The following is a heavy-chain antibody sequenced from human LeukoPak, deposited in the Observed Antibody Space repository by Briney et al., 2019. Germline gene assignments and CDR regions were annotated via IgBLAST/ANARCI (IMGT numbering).Heavy chain of an antibody. CDR3: FGSGSYSK. Sequence: GGSLRLSCAASGFTFSSYSMNWVRQALGKGLEWVANIKPDGSETHYVDSVKGRFTISRDNARNSVYLQMNSLRAEDTAVYYCFGSGSYSKWDQGTLVTVSS. D-gene: IGHD3-10*01. CDR2: IKPDGSET. J-gene: IGHJ4*02. V-gene: IGHV3-7*01. CDR1: GFTFSSYS.